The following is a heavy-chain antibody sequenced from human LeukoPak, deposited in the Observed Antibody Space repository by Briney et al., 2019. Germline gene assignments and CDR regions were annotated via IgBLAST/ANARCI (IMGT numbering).Heavy chain of an antibody. CDR3: ATSSSPTYFDY. Sequence: PGASLRLSCAASGFTFSNYAMSWVSQAPGKGLEWVSSISPSGGRTNFADSVKGRFTISRDNSKNTLYLQMKSLRADDTAVYYCATSSSPTYFDYWGQGTLVTVSS. CDR1: GFTFSNYA. CDR2: ISPSGGRT. D-gene: IGHD6-6*01. J-gene: IGHJ4*02. V-gene: IGHV3-23*01.